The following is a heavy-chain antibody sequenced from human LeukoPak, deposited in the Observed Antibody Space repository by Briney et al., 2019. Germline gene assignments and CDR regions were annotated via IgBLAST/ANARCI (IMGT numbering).Heavy chain of an antibody. Sequence: GGSLRLSCAASGLSFNNGWISWVRQAPGKGLEWVGRMNSKTEGGPADYAETAKGRFTISRDGSKSTLYLQMNSLKREDTAVYYCINGAYWGQGTLVTVSS. CDR2: MNSKTEGGPA. CDR1: GLSFNNGW. D-gene: IGHD4/OR15-4a*01. J-gene: IGHJ4*02. V-gene: IGHV3-15*01. CDR3: INGAY.